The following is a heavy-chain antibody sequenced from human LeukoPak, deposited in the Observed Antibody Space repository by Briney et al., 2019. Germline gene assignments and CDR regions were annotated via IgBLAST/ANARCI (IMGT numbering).Heavy chain of an antibody. J-gene: IGHJ4*02. CDR3: AKGHRSSGTSYFDY. V-gene: IGHV3-23*01. CDR1: GFTFDDYA. D-gene: IGHD6-19*01. Sequence: GGSLRLSCAASGFTFDDYAMHWVRQAPGKGLEWVSGISGSGGSTYYADSVKGRFTISRDNSKNTLYLQMNSLRAEDTAVYYCAKGHRSSGTSYFDYWGQGTLVTVSS. CDR2: ISGSGGST.